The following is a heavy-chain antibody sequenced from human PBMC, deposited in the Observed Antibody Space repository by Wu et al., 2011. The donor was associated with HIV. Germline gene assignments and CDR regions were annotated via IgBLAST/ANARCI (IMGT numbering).Heavy chain of an antibody. Sequence: VQLVQSGAEVKKPGATVKISCKVSGYTFTDYYMHWVRQAPGQGLEWMGWINPNSGGTNYAQKFQGRVTMTRDTSISTAYMELSRLRSDDTAVYYCARERGYYGSGSYYDLGSWFDPWGQGTLVTVSS. D-gene: IGHD3-10*01. V-gene: IGHV1-2*02. CDR3: ARERGYYGSGSYYDLGSWFDP. CDR2: INPNSGGT. J-gene: IGHJ5*02. CDR1: GYTFTDYY.